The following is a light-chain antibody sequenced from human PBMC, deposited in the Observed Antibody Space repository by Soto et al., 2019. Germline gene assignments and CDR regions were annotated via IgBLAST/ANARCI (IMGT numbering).Light chain of an antibody. CDR1: QSLLYSNGYIY. V-gene: IGKV2-28*01. Sequence: DVVLTQSPLSLPVTPGEPASISCRSSQSLLYSNGYIYLDWYVQKPGQSPQLLIFLGSNRASGVPDRFSGSVSGTDFTLSISRVEADDXXXXXXXXXXXXXRTFGGGTKVEIK. CDR2: LGS. J-gene: IGKJ4*01. CDR3: XXXXXXXRT.